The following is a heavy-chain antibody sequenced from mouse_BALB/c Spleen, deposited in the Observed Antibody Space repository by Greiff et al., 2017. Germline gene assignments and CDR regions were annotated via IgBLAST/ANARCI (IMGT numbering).Heavy chain of an antibody. D-gene: IGHD1-1*01. CDR1: GFTFSSFG. CDR2: ISSGSSTI. CDR3: ARKVLRSYWDYAMDY. V-gene: IGHV5-17*02. Sequence: EVKLVESGGGLVQPGGSRKLSCAASGFTFSSFGMHWVRQAPEKGLEWVAYISSGSSTIYYADTVKGRFTISRDNPKNTLFLQMTSLRSEDTAMYYCARKVLRSYWDYAMDYWGQGTSVTVSS. J-gene: IGHJ4*01.